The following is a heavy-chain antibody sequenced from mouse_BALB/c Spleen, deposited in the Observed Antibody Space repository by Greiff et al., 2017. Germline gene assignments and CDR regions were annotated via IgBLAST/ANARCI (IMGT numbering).Heavy chain of an antibody. J-gene: IGHJ2*01. V-gene: IGHV5-17*02. CDR1: GFTFSSFG. D-gene: IGHD1-2*01. CDR2: ISSGSSTI. Sequence: EVKLMESGGGLVQPGGSRKLSCAASGFTFSSFGMHWVRQAPEKGLEWVAYISSGSSTIYYADTVKGRFTISRDNPKNTLFLQMTSLRSEDTAMYYCARSVTTALFDDWGQGTTRTVSS. CDR3: ARSVTTALFDD.